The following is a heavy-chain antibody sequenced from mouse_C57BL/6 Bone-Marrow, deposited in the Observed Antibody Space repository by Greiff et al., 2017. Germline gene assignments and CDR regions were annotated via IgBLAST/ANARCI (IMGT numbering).Heavy chain of an antibody. CDR3: TTGPRFAY. CDR1: GFNIKDDY. CDR2: IDPENGDT. D-gene: IGHD6-1*01. V-gene: IGHV14-4*01. J-gene: IGHJ3*01. Sequence: DVKLVESGAELVRPGASVKLSCTASGFNIKDDYMHWVKQRPEQGLEWIGWIDPENGDTEYASKFQGKATITADTSSNTAYLQLRSLTSEDTAVYYCTTGPRFAYWGQGTLVTVSA.